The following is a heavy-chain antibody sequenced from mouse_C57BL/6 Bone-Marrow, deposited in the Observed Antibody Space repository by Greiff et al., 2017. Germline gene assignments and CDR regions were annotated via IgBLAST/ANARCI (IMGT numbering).Heavy chain of an antibody. J-gene: IGHJ2*01. CDR3: TRYGTGPDY. V-gene: IGHV1-55*01. CDR1: GYTFTSYW. D-gene: IGHD4-1*01. Sequence: QVQLQQPGAELVKPGASVKMSCKASGYTFTSYWITWVKQRPGQGLEWIGDIYPGSGSTNYNEKFKSKSTLTVDTSTSTAYMQLGSLTSENSAVYDCTRYGTGPDYWGQGTTLTVSS. CDR2: IYPGSGST.